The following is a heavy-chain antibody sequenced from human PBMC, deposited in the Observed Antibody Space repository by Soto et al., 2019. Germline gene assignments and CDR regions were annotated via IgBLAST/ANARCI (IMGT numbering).Heavy chain of an antibody. J-gene: IGHJ6*02. CDR1: GGSISSGGYY. V-gene: IGHV4-31*03. CDR2: IYYSGTT. CDR3: AASCVACGGFNYYGMDV. Sequence: QVQLQESGPGLVKPSQTLSLTCTVSGGSISSGGYYWYWIRQHPGKGLERIGYIYYSGTTYYNPSLKSRVTISVDTSKNQFSLKLSSVTAADTAVYYCAASCVACGGFNYYGMDVWVQGTTVTVSS. D-gene: IGHD2-21*01.